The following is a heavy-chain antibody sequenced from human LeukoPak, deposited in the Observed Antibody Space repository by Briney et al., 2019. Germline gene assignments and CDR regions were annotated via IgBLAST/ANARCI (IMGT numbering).Heavy chain of an antibody. CDR3: ARARSGSIDY. J-gene: IGHJ4*02. D-gene: IGHD3-22*01. Sequence: ASVKVSCKASGYTFTGYYIHWVRQAPGQGLEWMGWINPNSGGIKYGQKFQGRVTMTRDTSSSTAYMELSRLTSDDTAVYYCARARSGSIDYWGQGTLVTVSS. CDR1: GYTFTGYY. V-gene: IGHV1-2*02. CDR2: INPNSGGI.